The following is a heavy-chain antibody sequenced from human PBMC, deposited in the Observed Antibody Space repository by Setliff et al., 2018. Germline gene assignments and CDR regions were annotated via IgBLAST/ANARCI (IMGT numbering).Heavy chain of an antibody. Sequence: GGSLRLSCAASGFTFSNYMHWVRQAPGKGLVWVSRITSDGSSTTYADSVKGRFTISRDNAKSTLYLQMNSLRAGDTAVYYCATNPRKGRSGGYYYDDPYYYYMDVWGKGTTVTVPS. CDR1: GFTFSNY. CDR3: ATNPRKGRSGGYYYDDPYYYYMDV. V-gene: IGHV3-74*01. D-gene: IGHD3-22*01. CDR2: ITSDGSST. J-gene: IGHJ6*03.